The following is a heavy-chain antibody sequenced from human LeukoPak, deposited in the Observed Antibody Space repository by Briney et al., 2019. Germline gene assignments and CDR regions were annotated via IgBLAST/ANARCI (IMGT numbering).Heavy chain of an antibody. CDR1: GGSISRSNW. CDR3: ARGTRTTVTTEAFDI. D-gene: IGHD4-17*01. J-gene: IGHJ3*02. CDR2: IYHSGST. Sequence: SGTLSLTCAVSGGSISRSNWWSWVRQSPGKGLEWIGEIYHSGSTNCNPSLKSRVTISVDKSKNQFSLKLSSVTAADTAVYYCARGTRTTVTTEAFDIWGQGTMVTVSS. V-gene: IGHV4-4*02.